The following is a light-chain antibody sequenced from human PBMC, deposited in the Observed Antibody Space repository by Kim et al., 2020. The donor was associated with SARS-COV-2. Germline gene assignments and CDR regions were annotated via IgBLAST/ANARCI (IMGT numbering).Light chain of an antibody. CDR2: EAS. J-gene: IGKJ2*01. V-gene: IGKV1-12*01. Sequence: DIQMTQSPSSVSASVGDRVSITCRASQGISDWLAWYQHKPGTVPKLLIYEASTLQSGVPSRFSGSGSGTDFTLTINSLQPEDFATYCCHQGRSFPYTFGQGTKLEI. CDR3: HQGRSFPYT. CDR1: QGISDW.